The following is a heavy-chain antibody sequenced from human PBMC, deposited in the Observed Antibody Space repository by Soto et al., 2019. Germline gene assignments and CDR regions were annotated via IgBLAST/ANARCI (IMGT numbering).Heavy chain of an antibody. CDR3: AKDSRPNYGYGMDV. V-gene: IGHV3-30*18. CDR1: GFTFSSYG. J-gene: IGHJ6*02. Sequence: QVQLVESGGGVVQPGRSLRLSCAASGFTFSSYGMHWVRQAPGKGLEWVAVISYDGSNKYYADSVKGRFTISRDNSKNTMVLQMNSLRAEDTAVYYCAKDSRPNYGYGMDVWGQGTSVTASS. CDR2: ISYDGSNK.